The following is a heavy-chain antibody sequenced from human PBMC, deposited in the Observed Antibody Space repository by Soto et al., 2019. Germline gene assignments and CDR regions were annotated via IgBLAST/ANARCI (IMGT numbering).Heavy chain of an antibody. CDR2: IIPIFGTA. V-gene: IGHV1-69*01. D-gene: IGHD3-22*01. J-gene: IGHJ6*02. CDR1: GGTFSSYA. CDR3: ARDDSSGPRYYYGMDV. Sequence: QVQLVQSGAGVKKPGSSVKVSCKASGGTFSSYAISWVRQAPGQGLEWMGGIIPIFGTANSAQKFQGRVTITADESTSTAYIALSRLRSEDTAVYYCARDDSSGPRYYYGMDVWVQGTTVTVSS.